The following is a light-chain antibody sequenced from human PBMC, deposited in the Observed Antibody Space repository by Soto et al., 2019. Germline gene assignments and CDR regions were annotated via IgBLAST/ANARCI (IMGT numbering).Light chain of an antibody. CDR3: QQYYSIPWT. J-gene: IGKJ1*01. CDR1: QSVLYSSNNKNY. CDR2: WAS. Sequence: DIVMTQSPDSLAVSLGERATINCKSSQSVLYSSNNKNYLSWYQQKAGQPPRLLIYWASTRESGVPDRFSGSGSGTDFTLTVSSLQAEDVAVYYCQQYYSIPWTFGQGTKVEI. V-gene: IGKV4-1*01.